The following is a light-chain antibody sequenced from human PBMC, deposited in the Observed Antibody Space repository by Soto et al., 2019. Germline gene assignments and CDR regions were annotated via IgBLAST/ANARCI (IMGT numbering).Light chain of an antibody. V-gene: IGKV3-11*01. J-gene: IGKJ5*01. CDR1: QSVSNY. Sequence: EIVLTQSPGTLSLSPGESATLSCRASQSVSNYFAWYQQKPGQAPRLLIYDASNRATGIQARFSGSGSGTEFTLTIRSLEPEDFAVYYCKQRSNWITFGQGTRLEIK. CDR2: DAS. CDR3: KQRSNWIT.